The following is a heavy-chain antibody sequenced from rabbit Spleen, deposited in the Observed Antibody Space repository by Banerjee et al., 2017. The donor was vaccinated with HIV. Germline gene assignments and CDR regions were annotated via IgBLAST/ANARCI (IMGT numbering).Heavy chain of an antibody. Sequence: QEQLVESGGGLVKPGGTLTLTCKASGISFGISDYMCWVRQAPGKGLEWIACIDTNDGDTDYANWPKGRFTISKTSSTTVTLQMTSLTAADTATYFCARNYVNAFDPWGPGTLVTVS. CDR2: IDTNDGDT. CDR3: ARNYVNAFDP. V-gene: IGHV1S45*01. CDR1: GISFGISDY. J-gene: IGHJ2*01. D-gene: IGHD1-1*01.